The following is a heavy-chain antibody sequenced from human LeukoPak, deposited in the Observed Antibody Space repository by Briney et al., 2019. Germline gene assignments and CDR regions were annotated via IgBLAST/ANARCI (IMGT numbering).Heavy chain of an antibody. Sequence: GGSLILSCVASGFTFSSHAMHWVRQAPGKGLEYVSVVSSNGGTTYYASSVKGRFTISRDNSKNTLYLQMGSLRPEDMSVYYCARASVTSWKYGMDVWGQGTTVTVSS. CDR1: GFTFSSHA. V-gene: IGHV3-64*01. CDR2: VSSNGGTT. J-gene: IGHJ6*02. D-gene: IGHD4-17*01. CDR3: ARASVTSWKYGMDV.